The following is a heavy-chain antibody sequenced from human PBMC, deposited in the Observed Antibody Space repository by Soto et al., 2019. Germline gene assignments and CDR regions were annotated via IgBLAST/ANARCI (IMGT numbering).Heavy chain of an antibody. V-gene: IGHV4-34*01. CDR3: ARLSSRPHYYYYYYMDV. CDR1: GGSFSGYY. J-gene: IGHJ6*03. Sequence: SETLSLTCAVYGGSFSGYYWSWIRQPPGKGLEWIGEINHSGSTNYNPSLKSRVTISVDTSKNQFSLKLSSVTAADTAVYYCARLSSRPHYYYYYYMDVWGKGTTVTVSS. D-gene: IGHD6-6*01. CDR2: INHSGST.